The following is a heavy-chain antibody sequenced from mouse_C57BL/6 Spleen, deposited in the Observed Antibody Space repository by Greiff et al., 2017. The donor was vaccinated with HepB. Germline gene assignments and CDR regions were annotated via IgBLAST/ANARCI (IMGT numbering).Heavy chain of an antibody. J-gene: IGHJ3*01. V-gene: IGHV1-80*01. Sequence: QVQLKESGAELVKPGASVKISCKASGYAFSSYWMNWVKQRPGKGLEWIGQLYPGDGDTNYNGKFKGKATLTADKSSSTAYMQLSSLTSEDSAVYFCAGGKTMEGASWFAYWGQGTLVTVSA. CDR2: LYPGDGDT. CDR1: GYAFSSYW. CDR3: AGGKTMEGASWFAY.